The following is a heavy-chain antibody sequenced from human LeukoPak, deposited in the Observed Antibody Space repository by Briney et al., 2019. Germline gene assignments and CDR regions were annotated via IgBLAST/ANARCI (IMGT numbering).Heavy chain of an antibody. D-gene: IGHD6-19*01. V-gene: IGHV4-39*07. CDR1: GGSISSSSYY. Sequence: SETLSLTCTVSGGSISSSSYYWGWIRQPPGKGLEWIGSIYYSGSTYYNPSLKSQVTLSVDTSKNQFSLKLSSVTAADTAVYYCARDGPYSSGWYYFDYWGQGTLVTVSS. CDR3: ARDGPYSSGWYYFDY. CDR2: IYYSGST. J-gene: IGHJ4*02.